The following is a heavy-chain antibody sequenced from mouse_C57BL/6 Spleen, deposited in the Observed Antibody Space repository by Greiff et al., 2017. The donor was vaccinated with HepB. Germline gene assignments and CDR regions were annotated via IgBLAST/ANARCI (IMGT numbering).Heavy chain of an antibody. D-gene: IGHD1-1*01. V-gene: IGHV1-64*01. CDR3: ARRDYYGSSSYFDV. CDR1: GYTFTSYW. Sequence: QVQLQQPGAELVKPVASVKLSCKASGYTFTSYWMPWVKQRPGQGLEWIGMIHPNSGSTNYNEKFKSKATLTVDKSSSTAYMQLSSLTSEDSAVYYCARRDYYGSSSYFDVWGTGSTVTVSS. CDR2: IHPNSGST. J-gene: IGHJ1*03.